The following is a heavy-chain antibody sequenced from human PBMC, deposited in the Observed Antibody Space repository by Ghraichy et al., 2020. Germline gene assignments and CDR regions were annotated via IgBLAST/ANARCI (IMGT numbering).Heavy chain of an antibody. Sequence: SETLSLTCTVSGGSISSRSYYWGWIRQPPGKGLQWIGNIHYTGTTYYNPSLNSRVTISVDTSKNQFSLNLTSVTAADTAVYYCARHSPGYSYGSYYYYMDVWGKGTTVTVSS. CDR2: IHYTGTT. J-gene: IGHJ6*03. D-gene: IGHD5-18*01. V-gene: IGHV4-39*01. CDR3: ARHSPGYSYGSYYYYMDV. CDR1: GGSISSRSYY.